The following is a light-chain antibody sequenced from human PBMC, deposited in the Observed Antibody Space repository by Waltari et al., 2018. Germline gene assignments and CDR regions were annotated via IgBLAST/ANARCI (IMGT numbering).Light chain of an antibody. CDR3: QQYNGWPRT. V-gene: IGKV3-15*01. J-gene: IGKJ1*01. CDR2: AAS. Sequence: EIVMTQSPATLSVSPGDRATLSCSASQSVRSNLSWYQQHPGQAPRLLIYAASTRATGVPARFSGSGSGTDFTLTISSLQSEDFAVYYCQQYNGWPRTFGQGTKVEI. CDR1: QSVRSN.